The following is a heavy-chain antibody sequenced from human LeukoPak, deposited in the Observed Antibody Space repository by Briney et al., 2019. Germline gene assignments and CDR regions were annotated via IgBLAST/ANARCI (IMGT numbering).Heavy chain of an antibody. Sequence: SETLPLTCTVSGGSISSSTYYWGWIRQPPGKGLEWIGTIYFSGNTYYSPSRTSRVTIPVDTSKNQFSLNLSSVTAADTAVYYCARLRDYDRYFDLWGRGTLVTVSS. CDR2: IYFSGNT. CDR1: GGSISSSTYY. J-gene: IGHJ2*01. V-gene: IGHV4-39*01. CDR3: ARLRDYDRYFDL. D-gene: IGHD3-22*01.